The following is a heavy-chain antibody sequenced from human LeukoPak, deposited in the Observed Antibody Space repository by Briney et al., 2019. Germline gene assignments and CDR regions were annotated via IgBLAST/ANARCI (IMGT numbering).Heavy chain of an antibody. CDR2: MQYDGSVE. D-gene: IGHD1-26*01. CDR3: ARKSGVGAVPADL. V-gene: IGHV3-30*02. Sequence: GGSLRLSCAVSGFSLSNYGIHWVRQAPGKGLEWVTFMQYDGSVEFYADSVKGRFTMSRDNSKNTLYLQMNSLRAEDTAVYYCARKSGVGAVPADLWGRGTLVTVSS. J-gene: IGHJ2*01. CDR1: GFSLSNYG.